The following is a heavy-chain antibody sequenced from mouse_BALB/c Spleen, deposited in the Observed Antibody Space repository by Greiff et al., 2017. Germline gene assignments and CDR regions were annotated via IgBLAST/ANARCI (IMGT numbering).Heavy chain of an antibody. CDR1: GYTFTSYW. D-gene: IGHD2-14*01. V-gene: IGHV1S127*01. CDR2: IDPSDSYT. CDR3: ARSRYDGRGAMDY. Sequence: QVQLQQPGAELVKPGASVKMSCKASGYTFTSYWMHWVKQRPGQGLEWIGTIDPSDSYTSYNQKFKGKATLTVDTSSSTAYMQLSSLTSEDSAVYYWARSRYDGRGAMDYWGQGTSVTVSS. J-gene: IGHJ4*01.